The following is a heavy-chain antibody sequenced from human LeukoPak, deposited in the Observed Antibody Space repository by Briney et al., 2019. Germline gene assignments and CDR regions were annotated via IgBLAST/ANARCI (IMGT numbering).Heavy chain of an antibody. V-gene: IGHV4-34*01. CDR2: INHSGST. D-gene: IGHD2-2*02. Sequence: SETLSLTCAVYGGSFSGYYWSWIRQPPGKGLEWIGEINHSGSTNYNPSLKSRVTISVDTSKNQFSLKLSSVTAADTAVYYCARGGIVVVPAAIPRDWFDPRGQGTLVT. CDR1: GGSFSGYY. CDR3: ARGGIVVVPAAIPRDWFDP. J-gene: IGHJ5*02.